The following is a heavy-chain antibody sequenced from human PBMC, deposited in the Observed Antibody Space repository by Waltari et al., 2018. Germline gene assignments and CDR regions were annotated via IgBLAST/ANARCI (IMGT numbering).Heavy chain of an antibody. V-gene: IGHV1-69*05. CDR1: GGTFSSYA. J-gene: IGHJ4*02. CDR3: ARGKGGYYGSGSAFDY. D-gene: IGHD3-10*01. Sequence: QVQLVQSGAEVKKPGSSVKVSCKASGGTFSSYAISWVRQAPGQGLEWMGGIIHIFGTANYAQKFQGRVTITTDESTSTAYMELSSLRSEDTAVYYCARGKGGYYGSGSAFDYWGQGTLVTVSS. CDR2: IIHIFGTA.